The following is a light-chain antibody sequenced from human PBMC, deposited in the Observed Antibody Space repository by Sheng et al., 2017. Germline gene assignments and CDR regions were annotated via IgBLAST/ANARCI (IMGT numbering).Light chain of an antibody. CDR2: DAS. V-gene: IGKV3-15*01. CDR3: QQYKDWPPRS. J-gene: IGKJ2*03. CDR1: QSVGSY. Sequence: EIVMTQSPATLSLSPRERATLSCRASQSVGSYLAWYQQKPGQAPRLLIFDASTRAAGVPVRFTGSGSGTEFTLTISNLQSEDFAVYFCQQYKDWPPRSFGQGTKLEIK.